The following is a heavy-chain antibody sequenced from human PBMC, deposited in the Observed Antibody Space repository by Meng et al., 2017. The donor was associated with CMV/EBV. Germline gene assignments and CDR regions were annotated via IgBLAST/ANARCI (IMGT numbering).Heavy chain of an antibody. J-gene: IGHJ6*02. V-gene: IGHV4-59*01. CDR1: GGSISSYY. CDR2: IYYSGST. CDR3: ASFAATTPEYYGMDV. Sequence: ESLKISCTVSGGSISSYYWSWIRQPPGKGLEWIGYIYYSGSTNYNPSLKGRVTISVDTSKNQFSLKLSSVTAADTAVYYCASFAATTPEYYGMDVWGQGTTVTVSS. D-gene: IGHD5-12*01.